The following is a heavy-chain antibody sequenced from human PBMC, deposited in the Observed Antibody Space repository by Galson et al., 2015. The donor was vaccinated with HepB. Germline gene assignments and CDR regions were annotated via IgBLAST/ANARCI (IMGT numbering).Heavy chain of an antibody. CDR2: MNPNSGNT. V-gene: IGHV1-8*02. CDR3: ARGPGSGSWYPSYYYYYMDV. Sequence: SVKVSCKASGYTFTGYYMHWVRQAPGQGLEWMGWMNPNSGNTGYAQKFQGRVTMTRNTSISTAYMELSSLRSEDTAVYYCARGPGSGSWYPSYYYYYMDVWGKGTTVTVSS. CDR1: GYTFTGYY. D-gene: IGHD6-13*01. J-gene: IGHJ6*03.